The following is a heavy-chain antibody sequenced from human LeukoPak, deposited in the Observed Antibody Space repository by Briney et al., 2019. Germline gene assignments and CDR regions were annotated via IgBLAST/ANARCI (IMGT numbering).Heavy chain of an antibody. CDR3: AREIPFRRSGYADC. J-gene: IGHJ4*02. Sequence: GGSLTLSCAASGFTFSDYWITWVRQTPGKGLEWVANIKQDGSEKYYVDSVKGRFIISRDNAKNSLHLQMNGLRADDTAVYYCAREIPFRRSGYADCWGQGTLVTVSS. V-gene: IGHV3-7*01. D-gene: IGHD5-12*01. CDR2: IKQDGSEK. CDR1: GFTFSDYW.